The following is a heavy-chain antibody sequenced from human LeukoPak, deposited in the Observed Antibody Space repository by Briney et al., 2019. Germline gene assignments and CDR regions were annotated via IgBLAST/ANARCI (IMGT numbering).Heavy chain of an antibody. Sequence: SETLSLTCTVSGGSISRYHWSWIRQPAGKGLEWIGRVSTSGTDYNPSLKSRVTMSVDTSKIEFSLNLSSVTAADTAVYFCAGRVWTKTRGLIGYFDYWGQGILVTVSS. D-gene: IGHD3-10*01. V-gene: IGHV4-4*07. J-gene: IGHJ4*02. CDR3: AGRVWTKTRGLIGYFDY. CDR1: GGSISRYH. CDR2: VSTSGT.